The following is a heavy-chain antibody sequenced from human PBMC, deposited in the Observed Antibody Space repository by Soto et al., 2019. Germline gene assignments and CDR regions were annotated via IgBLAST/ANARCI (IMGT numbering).Heavy chain of an antibody. V-gene: IGHV4-34*01. CDR1: GGSFSGYY. Sequence: SETLSLTCAVYGGSFSGYYWSWIRQPPGKGLEWIGEINHSGSTNYNPSLKSRVTISVDTSKNQFSLKLSSVTAADTAVYYCARRVKRYYYGMDVWGQGTTVTVYS. CDR3: ARRVKRYYYGMDV. CDR2: INHSGST. J-gene: IGHJ6*02.